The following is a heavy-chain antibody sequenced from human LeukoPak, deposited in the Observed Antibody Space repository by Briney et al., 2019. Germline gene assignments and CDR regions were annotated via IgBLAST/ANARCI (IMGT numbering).Heavy chain of an antibody. Sequence: ASVKVSCKASGYTFTGYYMHWVRQAPGQGLEWMGRINPNSGGTNYAQKFQGGVTMTRDTSISTAYMELSRLRSDDTAVYYCARAHLRYFDWLLSWGQGTLVTVSS. J-gene: IGHJ5*02. V-gene: IGHV1-2*06. CDR3: ARAHLRYFDWLLS. D-gene: IGHD3-9*01. CDR1: GYTFTGYY. CDR2: INPNSGGT.